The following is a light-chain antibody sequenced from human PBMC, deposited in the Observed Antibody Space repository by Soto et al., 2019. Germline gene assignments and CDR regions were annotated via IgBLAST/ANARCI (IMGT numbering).Light chain of an antibody. J-gene: IGKJ1*01. CDR1: QSVSSIY. Sequence: EMVLTQSPGTLSLSPGERATLSCRASQSVSSIYLAWYQQKPGQAPRLLIYGASSRATGIPDRFSGSGSGAVFPLTISRLDPDAFTVYYHQQYGRSRWTFGQGTKVEI. CDR2: GAS. V-gene: IGKV3-20*01. CDR3: QQYGRSRWT.